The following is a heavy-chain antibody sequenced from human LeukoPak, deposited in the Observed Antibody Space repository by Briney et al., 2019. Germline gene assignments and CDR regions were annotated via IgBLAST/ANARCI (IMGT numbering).Heavy chain of an antibody. J-gene: IGHJ4*02. D-gene: IGHD4-11*01. CDR3: ARYANDHSIAGDY. CDR1: RNSFSTYW. Sequence: GESLKISCQGSRNSFSTYWIGWVRQMPGKGLEWMGIIYPDDSNTRYSPSFQGQVTISADKSISTAYLQWSSLKASDTAVYYCARYANDHSIAGDYWGQGTLVTVSS. CDR2: IYPDDSNT. V-gene: IGHV5-51*01.